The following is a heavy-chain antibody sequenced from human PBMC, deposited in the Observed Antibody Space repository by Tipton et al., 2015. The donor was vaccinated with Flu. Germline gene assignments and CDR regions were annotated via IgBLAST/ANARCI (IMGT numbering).Heavy chain of an antibody. Sequence: QLVQSGAEVKKPGESLKISCKGSGYSFASYWIGWVRQMPGKGLEWMGIIHPGDSYITYSPSFEGQVTISADRSISTAYLQWSSLKASHTAIYSCARHGDMSVYSFDYWGQGTLVTSSS. D-gene: IGHD5/OR15-5a*01. CDR1: GYSFASYW. CDR2: IHPGDSYI. CDR3: ARHGDMSVYSFDY. V-gene: IGHV5-51*01. J-gene: IGHJ4*02.